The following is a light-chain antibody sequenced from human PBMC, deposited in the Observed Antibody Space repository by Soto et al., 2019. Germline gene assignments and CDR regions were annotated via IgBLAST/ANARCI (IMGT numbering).Light chain of an antibody. CDR2: MIS. CDR3: MQATKPYT. J-gene: IGKJ2*01. CDR1: QRLVHSDGNTY. Sequence: DIVMTQTPLSSPVTLGQPASISCRSSQRLVHSDGNTYLSWLQQRPGQPPRLLIYMISNRFSGVPDRFSGSGAGTDFTLKISRVEAEDVGVYYCMQATKPYTFGQGTKLEIK. V-gene: IGKV2-24*01.